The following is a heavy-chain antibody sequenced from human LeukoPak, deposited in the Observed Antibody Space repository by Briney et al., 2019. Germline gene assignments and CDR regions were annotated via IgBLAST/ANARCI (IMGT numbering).Heavy chain of an antibody. CDR1: EFTFTSYG. J-gene: IGHJ4*02. CDR2: IWYDGSDK. CDR3: AKGYCGGDCYLDY. V-gene: IGHV3-30*02. Sequence: GGSLRLSCAASEFTFTSYGMHWVRQAPGKGLEWVAVIWYDGSDKYYADSVKGRFTISRDNSKNTLYLQMNSLRAEDTAVYYCAKGYCGGDCYLDYWGQGTLVTVSS. D-gene: IGHD2-21*02.